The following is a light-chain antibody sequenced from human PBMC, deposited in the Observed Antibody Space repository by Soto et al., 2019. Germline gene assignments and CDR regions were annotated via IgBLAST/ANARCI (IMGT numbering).Light chain of an antibody. V-gene: IGKV3-15*01. CDR3: QQYNKWPPT. CDR1: QSVSSN. Sequence: EIVMTQSPATLSVSPGERATLSCRASQSVSSNLAWFQQKPGQAPRLLIYGASTRDTGIPARFSGSGSGTDFTLTISSLQSEDFAVYHCQQYNKWPPTFGQGTKVDVK. CDR2: GAS. J-gene: IGKJ1*01.